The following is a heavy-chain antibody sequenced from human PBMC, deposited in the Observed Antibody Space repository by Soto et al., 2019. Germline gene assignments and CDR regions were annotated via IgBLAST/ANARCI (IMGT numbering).Heavy chain of an antibody. Sequence: EVQLVESGGGLVQPGRSLRLACAASGFTFDQYTMHWVRQAPGKGLEWVSSITWHSGTIGYADSVKGRFTSSRDNAKNSLYLQMHSLRGEDTALYYCAQEMLTFGAFNYYDMDVWGNGTTVTVSS. CDR1: GFTFDQYT. D-gene: IGHD3-16*01. CDR2: ITWHSGTI. V-gene: IGHV3-9*01. J-gene: IGHJ6*03. CDR3: AQEMLTFGAFNYYDMDV.